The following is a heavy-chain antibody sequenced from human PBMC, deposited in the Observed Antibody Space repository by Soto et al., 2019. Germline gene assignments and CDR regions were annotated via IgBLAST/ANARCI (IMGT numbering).Heavy chain of an antibody. CDR1: GFTFSSYA. CDR3: AKVPGERAAALAAFDV. D-gene: IGHD6-13*01. Sequence: LRLSCAASGFTFSSYAMSWVRQAPGKGLEWVSAISGSGGSTYYADSVKGPFTISRDNSKNTLYLQMNSLRAEDTAVYYCAKVPGERAAALAAFDVWVKGTMV. CDR2: ISGSGGST. V-gene: IGHV3-23*01. J-gene: IGHJ3*01.